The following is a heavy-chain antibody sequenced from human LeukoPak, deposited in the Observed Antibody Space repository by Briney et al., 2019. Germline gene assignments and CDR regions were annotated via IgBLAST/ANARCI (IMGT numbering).Heavy chain of an antibody. J-gene: IGHJ4*02. CDR2: TYYRSKWYN. Sequence: SQTLSLTCAISGERVSSKNGAWNWIRQSPSRGLEWLGRTYYRSKWYNDYAVSMDGLITINPDTSNNQFSLQFNSVTPDDTAVYYCARDEGASGWHTFDYWGQGTLVTVSS. CDR3: ARDEGASGWHTFDY. CDR1: GERVSSKNGA. D-gene: IGHD6-19*01. V-gene: IGHV6-1*01.